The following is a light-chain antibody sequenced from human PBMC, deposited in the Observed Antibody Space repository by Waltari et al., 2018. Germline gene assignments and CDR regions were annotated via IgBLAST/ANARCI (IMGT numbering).Light chain of an antibody. V-gene: IGLV3-1*01. Sequence: SYELTQPPSVSVSPGQTATITCSGGKLDNNNVCRYQQKPGQSPFLVIYQDDIRPSGILDRSAGSNSGNTAPLTIGGTQAMDEADYYCQAWDIRTANYVFGTGTKVTVL. CDR3: QAWDIRTANYV. CDR2: QDD. CDR1: KLDNNN. J-gene: IGLJ1*01.